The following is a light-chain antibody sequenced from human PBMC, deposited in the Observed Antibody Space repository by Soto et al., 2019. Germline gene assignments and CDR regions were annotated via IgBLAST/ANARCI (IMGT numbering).Light chain of an antibody. CDR3: QSYDATNQV. CDR1: RGSIASNY. V-gene: IGLV6-57*01. Sequence: NFMLTQPHSVSESPGKTVIISCTRSRGSIASNYVQWYQQRPGSSPTTVIYEDNQRPSGVPDRFSGSIDSSSNSASLTLSGLETEDEADYFCQSYDATNQVFGGGTKLTVL. J-gene: IGLJ3*02. CDR2: EDN.